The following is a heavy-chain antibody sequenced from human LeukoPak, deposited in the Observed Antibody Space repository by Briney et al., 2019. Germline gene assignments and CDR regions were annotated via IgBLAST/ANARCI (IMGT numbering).Heavy chain of an antibody. CDR2: ISSSSGYI. CDR1: GFTFSSYG. V-gene: IGHV3-21*01. D-gene: IGHD3-3*01. CDR3: ARQYYDIWSGYYTADYYFDY. J-gene: IGHJ4*02. Sequence: GGSLGLSCAASGFTFSSYGMNWVRQAPGKGLEWVSSISSSSGYIYYADSVKGRFTISRDNAKNSLYLQVNSLRAEDTAVYYCARQYYDIWSGYYTADYYFDYWGQGTLVTVSS.